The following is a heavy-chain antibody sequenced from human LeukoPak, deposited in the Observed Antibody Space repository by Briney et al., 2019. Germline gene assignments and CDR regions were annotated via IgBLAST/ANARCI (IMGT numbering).Heavy chain of an antibody. CDR1: SASIRSSNYY. J-gene: IGHJ4*02. D-gene: IGHD6-19*01. Sequence: SETLSLTCTVSSASIRSSNYYWGWIRQPPGKGLEWIGSIHYSGSTYYNPSLNSRVNIAVDTSKNQFSLKLSSVTDADTAVYYCARHGTAAEYSSGWYYFDYWGQGTLVTVSS. CDR2: IHYSGST. V-gene: IGHV4-39*01. CDR3: ARHGTAAEYSSGWYYFDY.